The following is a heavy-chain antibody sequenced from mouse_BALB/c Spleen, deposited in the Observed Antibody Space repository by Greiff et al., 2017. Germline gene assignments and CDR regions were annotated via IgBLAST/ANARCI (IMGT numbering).Heavy chain of an antibody. D-gene: IGHD1-1*01. Sequence: EVKLVESGGGLVKLGGSLKLSCAASGFTFSSYYMSWVRQTPEKRLELVAAINSNGGSTYYPDTVKGRFTISRDNAKNTLYLQMSSLKSEDTALYYCARRSSSYGYFDVWGAGTTVTVSS. CDR3: ARRSSSYGYFDV. V-gene: IGHV5-6-2*01. CDR1: GFTFSSYY. CDR2: INSNGGST. J-gene: IGHJ1*01.